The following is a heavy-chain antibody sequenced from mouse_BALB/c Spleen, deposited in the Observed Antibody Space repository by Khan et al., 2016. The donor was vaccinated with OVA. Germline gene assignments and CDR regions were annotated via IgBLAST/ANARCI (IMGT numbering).Heavy chain of an antibody. V-gene: IGHV3-2*02. CDR2: ISYSGRT. J-gene: IGHJ2*01. Sequence: EVQLQESGPGLVKPSQSLSLTCTVTGYSITSDYAWNWIRQFPGNKLEWMGYISYSGRTSYNPSLKSRISITRATSKNQFFLPLNSVTTEDTATNYSAISVTITTVVATDFDYWGQGSTLTVSS. CDR1: GYSITSDYA. CDR3: AISVTITTVVATDFDY. D-gene: IGHD1-1*01.